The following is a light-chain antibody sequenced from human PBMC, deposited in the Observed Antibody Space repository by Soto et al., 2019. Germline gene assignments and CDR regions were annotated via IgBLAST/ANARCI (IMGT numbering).Light chain of an antibody. Sequence: EIVLTQSPGTLSLSPGERATLSCRASQSVSSSYLAWYQQKPGQAPRILIYGASSRATGIPERFSGSGSGTDFTLTISRLEPEDLAVYYCQQYNSSPCTFGQGTKVEIK. J-gene: IGKJ1*01. CDR1: QSVSSSY. CDR3: QQYNSSPCT. CDR2: GAS. V-gene: IGKV3-20*01.